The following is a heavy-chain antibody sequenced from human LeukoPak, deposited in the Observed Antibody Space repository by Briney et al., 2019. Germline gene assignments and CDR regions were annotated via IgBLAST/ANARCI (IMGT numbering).Heavy chain of an antibody. CDR3: ARVIAAAGTPRDY. CDR1: GFTFSSYS. J-gene: IGHJ4*02. CDR2: ISSSSRYI. Sequence: PGGSLRLSCAASGFTFSSYSMNWVRQAPGKGLEWVSSISSSSRYIYYADSVKGRFTISRDNAKNSLYLQMNSLRAEDTAVYYCARVIAAAGTPRDYWDQGTLVTVSS. V-gene: IGHV3-21*01. D-gene: IGHD6-13*01.